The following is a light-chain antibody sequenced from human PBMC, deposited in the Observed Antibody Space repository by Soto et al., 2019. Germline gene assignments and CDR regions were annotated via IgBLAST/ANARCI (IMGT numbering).Light chain of an antibody. CDR1: SSEVGGYNY. CDR2: EVS. J-gene: IGLJ2*01. CDR3: SSYAGSNKLV. V-gene: IGLV2-8*01. Sequence: QSALTQPPSASGSPGQSVTISCTGTSSEVGGYNYVSWYQQHPGKAPKLMIYEVSKRPSGVPDRFSGSKSGNTASLTVSGLQAEDEADYYCSSYAGSNKLVFGGGTKLTVL.